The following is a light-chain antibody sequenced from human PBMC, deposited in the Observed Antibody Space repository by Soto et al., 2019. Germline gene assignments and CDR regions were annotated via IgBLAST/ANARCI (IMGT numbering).Light chain of an antibody. J-gene: IGKJ1*01. CDR1: QGISNY. CDR2: AAS. V-gene: IGKV1-27*01. CDR3: QKYNSAPQT. Sequence: DIQMTQSPSSLSASVGDRVTITCRASQGISNYLAWYQQKPGKVPKLLIYAASTLQSGVPSRFSGSGPGTDFTLTISSLQPEDVVTYCYQKYNSAPQTFGRGTKVEIK.